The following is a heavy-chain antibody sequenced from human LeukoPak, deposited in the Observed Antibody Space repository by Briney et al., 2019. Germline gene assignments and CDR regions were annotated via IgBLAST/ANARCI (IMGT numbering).Heavy chain of an antibody. J-gene: IGHJ5*02. CDR1: GGSISTYY. CDR3: ARGPRFGELLWHWFDP. CDR2: IYYSGNT. V-gene: IGHV4-59*08. Sequence: SETLSLTCTVSGGSISTYYWSWIRQPPGKGLEWIGYIYYSGNTYYNPSLKSRVTISVDTSKNQFSLKLRSVTAADTAVYYCARGPRFGELLWHWFDPWGQGTLVTVSS. D-gene: IGHD3-10*01.